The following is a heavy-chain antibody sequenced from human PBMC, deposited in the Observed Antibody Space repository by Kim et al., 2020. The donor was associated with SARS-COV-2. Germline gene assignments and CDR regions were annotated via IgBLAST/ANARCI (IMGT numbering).Heavy chain of an antibody. D-gene: IGHD5-18*01. CDR2: ISSSSSYI. CDR1: GFTFSSYS. V-gene: IGHV3-21*01. CDR3: ARGRRGYSYGYSDY. J-gene: IGHJ4*02. Sequence: GESLKISCAASGFTFSSYSMNWVRQAPGKGLEWVSSISSSSSYIYYADSVKGRFTISRDNAKNSLYLQMNSLRAEDTAVYYCARGRRGYSYGYSDYWGQGTLVTVSS.